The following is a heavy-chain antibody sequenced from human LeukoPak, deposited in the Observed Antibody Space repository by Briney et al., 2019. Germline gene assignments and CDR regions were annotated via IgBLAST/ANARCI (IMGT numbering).Heavy chain of an antibody. D-gene: IGHD6-13*01. Sequence: SETLSLTCTVSGGSISSYYWSWIRQPPGKGLEWIGYLYYSGSTNYNPSLKSRATISVDTSKNQFSLKLSSVAAADTAVYDCARARGIAAGGYFYYWGQGTLVNVSS. CDR2: LYYSGST. V-gene: IGHV4-59*01. CDR3: ARARGIAAGGYFYY. CDR1: GGSISSYY. J-gene: IGHJ4*02.